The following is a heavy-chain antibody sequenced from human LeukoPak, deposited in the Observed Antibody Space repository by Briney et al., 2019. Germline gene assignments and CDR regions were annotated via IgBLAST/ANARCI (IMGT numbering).Heavy chain of an antibody. CDR1: GYTFTSYD. Sequence: ASVKVSCKASGYTFTSYDINWVRQATGQGLEWMGWMNPNSGNTGYAQKFQGRVTMTRNTSIGTAYMELSSLRSEDTAVYYCARVYSSGWYYHYYYYMDVWGKGTTVTVSS. D-gene: IGHD6-19*01. CDR3: ARVYSSGWYYHYYYYMDV. V-gene: IGHV1-8*01. J-gene: IGHJ6*03. CDR2: MNPNSGNT.